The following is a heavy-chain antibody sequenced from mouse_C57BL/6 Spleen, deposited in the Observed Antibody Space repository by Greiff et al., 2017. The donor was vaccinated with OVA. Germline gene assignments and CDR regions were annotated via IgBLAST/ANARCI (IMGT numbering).Heavy chain of an antibody. V-gene: IGHV1-81*01. J-gene: IGHJ4*01. Sequence: QVQLQQSGAELARPGASVKLSCKASGYTFTSYGISWVKQRTGQGLEWIGEIYPRSGNTYYNEKFKGKATLTADKSYSTAYMELRSLTSEDSAVYFCARNYSYYYVSSYLIRYAMDYWGQGTSVTVSS. CDR1: GYTFTSYG. CDR3: ARNYSYYYVSSYLIRYAMDY. CDR2: IYPRSGNT. D-gene: IGHD1-1*01.